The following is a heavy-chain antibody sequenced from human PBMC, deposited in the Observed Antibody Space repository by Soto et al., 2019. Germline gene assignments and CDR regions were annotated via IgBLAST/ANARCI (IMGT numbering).Heavy chain of an antibody. Sequence: QVQLVESGGGVVQPGRSLRLSCAASGFTFSSYGMHWVRQAPGKGLEWVAVIWYDGSNKYYADSVKGRFTISRDNSKNTLYLQMNSLRAEDTAVYYCASRGSPFDYWGQGTLVTVSS. CDR1: GFTFSSYG. D-gene: IGHD1-26*01. V-gene: IGHV3-33*01. J-gene: IGHJ4*02. CDR3: ASRGSPFDY. CDR2: IWYDGSNK.